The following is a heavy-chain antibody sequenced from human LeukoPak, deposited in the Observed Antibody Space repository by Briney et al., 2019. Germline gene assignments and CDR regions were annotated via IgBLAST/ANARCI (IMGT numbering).Heavy chain of an antibody. Sequence: PGGPLRLSCAASGFTFSNYGMNWVRQAPGKGLQWVSYISTYSSTIYYADSVKGRFTISRDNANNSLYLQMNSLRAEDTAVYYCARDLPDFWGQGTLVTVSS. V-gene: IGHV3-48*01. J-gene: IGHJ4*02. CDR1: GFTFSNYG. CDR3: ARDLPDF. CDR2: ISTYSSTI.